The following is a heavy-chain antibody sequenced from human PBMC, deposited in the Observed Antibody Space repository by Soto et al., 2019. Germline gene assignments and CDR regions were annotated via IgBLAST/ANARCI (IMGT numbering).Heavy chain of an antibody. V-gene: IGHV1-2*02. CDR2: INANSGDT. Sequence: ASVKVSCKASGYTFTGYYMHWVRQAPGQGLEWIGWINANSGDTKYAQNLQGRITITRDMSTNTAYMELNTLTSDDTAVYYCAAELYSGGACCHFDYWGQGALVTVSS. J-gene: IGHJ4*02. CDR1: GYTFTGYY. CDR3: AAELYSGGACCHFDY. D-gene: IGHD2-21*02.